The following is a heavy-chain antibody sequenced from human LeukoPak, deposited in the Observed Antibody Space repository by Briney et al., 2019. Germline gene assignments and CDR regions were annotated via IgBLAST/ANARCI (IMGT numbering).Heavy chain of an antibody. CDR3: ARGFRRWYAEGFDY. D-gene: IGHD6-13*01. CDR2: IYRGGGT. CDR1: GFTFSSYG. J-gene: IGHJ4*02. Sequence: GGSLRLSCAASGFTFSSYGMRWVRQAPGKGLEWVSVIYRGGGTAYADSVKGRFTISRDNSKNTVYLQMNSLRAEDTAVYYCARGFRRWYAEGFDYWGQGTLVTVSS. V-gene: IGHV3-66*01.